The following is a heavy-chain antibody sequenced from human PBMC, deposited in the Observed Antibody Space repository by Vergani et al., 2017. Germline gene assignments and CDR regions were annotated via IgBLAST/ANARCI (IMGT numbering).Heavy chain of an antibody. CDR3: ANNGNYFDY. CDR1: GFTFSSYA. D-gene: IGHD4-17*01. V-gene: IGHV3-23*01. J-gene: IGHJ4*02. CDR2: ISGSGGST. Sequence: EVQLLESGGGLVQPGGSLRLSCAASGFTFSSYAMSWVRQAPGKGLEGVSAISGSGGSTYYADSVKGRFTISRDKSKNTLYLQMNSLRAEATAVYYCANNGNYFDYWGQGTLVTVSS.